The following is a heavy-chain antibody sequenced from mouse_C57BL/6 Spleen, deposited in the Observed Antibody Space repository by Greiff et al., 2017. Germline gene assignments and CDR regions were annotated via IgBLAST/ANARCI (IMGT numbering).Heavy chain of an antibody. J-gene: IGHJ1*03. V-gene: IGHV2-5*01. CDR1: GFSFTSYG. CDR3: ATRLLKYFDV. D-gene: IGHD2-10*01. Sequence: QVQLKESGPGLVQPSQSLSITCTVSGFSFTSYGVHWVRQSPGKGLEWLGVIWRGGSTAYNAAFMSGLGITKDNSECQVFFKMNSLQADDTAIYYCATRLLKYFDVWGTGTTVTVSS. CDR2: IWRGGST.